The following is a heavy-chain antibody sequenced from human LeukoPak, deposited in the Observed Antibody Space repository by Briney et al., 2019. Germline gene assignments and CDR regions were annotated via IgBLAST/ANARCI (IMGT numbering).Heavy chain of an antibody. V-gene: IGHV1-24*01. CDR2: FDLEDGET. CDR1: RYTLTQLS. D-gene: IGHD2-2*01. J-gene: IGHJ4*02. CDR3: ATLLRGYCSSTSCYAGYFDY. Sequence: ASVKVSCKVSRYTLTQLSMHWVRQAPGKGLEGMGGFDLEDGETIYAQKFQGTVTMTEDTSTDTAYMELSSLRSEDTAVYYCATLLRGYCSSTSCYAGYFDYWGQGTLVTVSS.